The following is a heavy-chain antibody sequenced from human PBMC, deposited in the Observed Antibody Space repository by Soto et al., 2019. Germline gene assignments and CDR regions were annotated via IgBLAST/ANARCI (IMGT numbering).Heavy chain of an antibody. CDR1: GFTFSTYG. V-gene: IGHV3-30*03. Sequence: QVQLVESGGGVVQPGRSLRLSCAASGFTFSTYGMHWVRQAPGKGLEWLAVISNNGINKYYADSVKGRFTISRDNSKDTLFLQMNSLRGEDTAIYYCARVIRADSTSSNFYYYSVWTSGAKGPRSPSL. CDR2: ISNNGINK. CDR3: ARVIRADSTSSNFYYYSVWTS. D-gene: IGHD6-6*01. J-gene: IGHJ6*02.